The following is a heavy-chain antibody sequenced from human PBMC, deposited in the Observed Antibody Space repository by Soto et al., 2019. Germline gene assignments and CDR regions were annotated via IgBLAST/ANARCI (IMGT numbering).Heavy chain of an antibody. J-gene: IGHJ6*02. CDR2: ISGSGGST. D-gene: IGHD3-10*01. V-gene: IGHV3-23*01. Sequence: GGSLRLSCAASGFTFSSYAMSWVRQAPGKGLEWVSAISGSGGSTYYADSVKGRFTISRDNSKNTLYLQMNSLRAEDTAVYYCAKEGSMVRGVIIPPDYYYYGMDVWGQGTTVTVSS. CDR3: AKEGSMVRGVIIPPDYYYYGMDV. CDR1: GFTFSSYA.